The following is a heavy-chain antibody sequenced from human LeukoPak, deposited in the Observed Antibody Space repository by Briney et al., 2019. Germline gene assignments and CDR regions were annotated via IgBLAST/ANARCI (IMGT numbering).Heavy chain of an antibody. CDR2: ISYDGGNK. V-gene: IGHV3-30-3*01. CDR1: GFTFSSYA. CDR3: ARDPGGNSGFDY. J-gene: IGHJ4*02. Sequence: PGGSLRLSCAASGFTFSSYAMHWVRQAPGKGLEWVAVISYDGGNKYYADSVKGRFTISRDNSKNTLYLQMNSLRAEDTAVYYCARDPGGNSGFDYWGQGTLVTVSS. D-gene: IGHD4-23*01.